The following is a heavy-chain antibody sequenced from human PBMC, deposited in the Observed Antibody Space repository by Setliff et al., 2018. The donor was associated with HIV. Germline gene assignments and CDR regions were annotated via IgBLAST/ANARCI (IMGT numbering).Heavy chain of an antibody. Sequence: SVKVSCKASGYTFTSYGISWVRQAPGQGLEWMGGIIPIFGKTNYAQKFQGRVTITADKSTTTALMDLSGLRSEDTAVYYCAENRSPSIFSAPTNAFDIWGQGTMVTVSS. CDR3: AENRSPSIFSAPTNAFDI. D-gene: IGHD3-9*01. CDR2: IIPIFGKT. CDR1: GYTFTSYG. J-gene: IGHJ3*02. V-gene: IGHV1-69*06.